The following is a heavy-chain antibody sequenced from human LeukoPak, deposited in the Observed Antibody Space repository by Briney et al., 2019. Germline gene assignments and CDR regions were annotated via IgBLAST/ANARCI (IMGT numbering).Heavy chain of an antibody. D-gene: IGHD1-26*01. Sequence: SETLSLTCTVSGGSISSYYWSWIRQPAGKGLEWIGRIYTSGSTNYNPSLKSRVTMSVDTSKNQFSLKLSSVTAADTAVYYCARGQARRPLYYFDYWGQGTLVTVSS. CDR3: ARGQARRPLYYFDY. CDR2: IYTSGST. CDR1: GGSISSYY. V-gene: IGHV4-4*07. J-gene: IGHJ4*02.